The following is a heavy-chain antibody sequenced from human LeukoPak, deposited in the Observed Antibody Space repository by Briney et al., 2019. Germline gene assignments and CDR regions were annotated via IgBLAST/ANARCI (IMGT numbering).Heavy chain of an antibody. D-gene: IGHD3-10*01. J-gene: IGHJ4*02. CDR1: GFTFSSYE. CDR3: ARGSITMVRGQFDY. Sequence: PGGSLRLSCAASGFTFSSYEMNWVRQAPGKGLEWVSYISSSGSTIYYADSVKGRFTISRDNAKNSLYLQMNGLRAEDTAVYYCARGSITMVRGQFDYWGQGTLVTVSS. V-gene: IGHV3-48*03. CDR2: ISSSGSTI.